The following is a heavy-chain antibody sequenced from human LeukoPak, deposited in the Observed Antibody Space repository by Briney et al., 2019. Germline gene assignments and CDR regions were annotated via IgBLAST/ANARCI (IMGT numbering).Heavy chain of an antibody. V-gene: IGHV4-30-4*01. D-gene: IGHD3-3*01. Sequence: PSETLSLTCTVSGGSISSGDYYWSWIRQPPGKGLEWIGYIYYSGSTYYNPSLKSRVTISVDTSKNQFSLKLSSVTAADTAVYYCARALTDYDFWSGHYYFDYWGQGTLVTVSS. CDR3: ARALTDYDFWSGHYYFDY. J-gene: IGHJ4*02. CDR1: GGSISSGDYY. CDR2: IYYSGST.